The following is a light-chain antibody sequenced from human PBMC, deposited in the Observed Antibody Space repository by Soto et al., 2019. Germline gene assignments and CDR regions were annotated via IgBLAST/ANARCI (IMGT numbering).Light chain of an antibody. V-gene: IGLV2-8*01. Sequence: QSVLTQPPSASGSPGQSVTISCTGTSSDVGGYNYVSWYQQHPGRAPKLIIYEVSKRPSGVPDRFSGSKSGNTASLTVSGLQAEDEADYYCSSYVGSNTVVFGRGTKLTVL. CDR1: SSDVGGYNY. CDR2: EVS. J-gene: IGLJ2*01. CDR3: SSYVGSNTVV.